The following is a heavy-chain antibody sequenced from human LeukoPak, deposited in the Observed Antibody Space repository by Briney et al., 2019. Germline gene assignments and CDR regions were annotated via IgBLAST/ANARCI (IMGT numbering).Heavy chain of an antibody. CDR3: AKDMDTAMVLTFDY. CDR1: GFTFSSYD. Sequence: GESLKISCAASGFTFSSYDMSWVRQAPGKGLEWVSAISGSGGSTYYADSVKGRFTISRDNSKNTLYLQMNSLRAEDTAVYYCAKDMDTAMVLTFDYWGQGTLVTVSS. J-gene: IGHJ4*02. D-gene: IGHD5-18*01. CDR2: ISGSGGST. V-gene: IGHV3-23*01.